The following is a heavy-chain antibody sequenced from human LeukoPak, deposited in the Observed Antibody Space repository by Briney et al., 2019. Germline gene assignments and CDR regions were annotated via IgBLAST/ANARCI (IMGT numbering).Heavy chain of an antibody. Sequence: SETLSLTCAVSGGSISSGGYSWSWIRQPPGKGLEWIGYIYHSGSTYYNPSLKSRVTISVDRSKNQFSLKLSSVTAADTAVYYCARCFNDYAYYFDYWGQGTLVTVSS. V-gene: IGHV4-30-2*01. CDR3: ARCFNDYAYYFDY. D-gene: IGHD4-17*01. J-gene: IGHJ4*02. CDR1: GGSISSGGYS. CDR2: IYHSGST.